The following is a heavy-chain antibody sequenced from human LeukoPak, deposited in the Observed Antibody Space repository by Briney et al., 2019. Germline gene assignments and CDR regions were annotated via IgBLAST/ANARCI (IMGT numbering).Heavy chain of an antibody. CDR2: INSDGSAT. Sequence: PGGSLRLSCAASGFTFDDYAMHWVRQAPGKGLLWVSRINSDGSATIYADSVRGRFTISRDNAKNTLYLQMSGLRVGDTAVYHCASDSPYYGMDVWGQGTTVTVSS. V-gene: IGHV3-74*01. J-gene: IGHJ6*02. CDR3: ASDSPYYGMDV. CDR1: GFTFDDYA.